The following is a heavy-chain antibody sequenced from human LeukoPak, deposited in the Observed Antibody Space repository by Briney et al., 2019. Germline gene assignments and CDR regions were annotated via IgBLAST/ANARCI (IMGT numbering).Heavy chain of an antibody. J-gene: IGHJ5*02. CDR1: GGSISSSSYY. V-gene: IGHV4-39*01. Sequence: SETLSLTCTVSGGSISSSSYYWGWIRQPPGKRLEWIGSIYYSGSTYYNPSLKSRVTISVDTSKNQFSLKLSSVTAADTAVYYCARQVRGLFDPWGQGTLVTVSS. CDR2: IYYSGST. D-gene: IGHD2-2*01. CDR3: ARQVRGLFDP.